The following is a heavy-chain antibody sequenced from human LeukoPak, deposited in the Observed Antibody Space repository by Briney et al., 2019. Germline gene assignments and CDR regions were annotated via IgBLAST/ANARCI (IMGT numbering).Heavy chain of an antibody. D-gene: IGHD3-10*01. CDR3: ARAQVISYYYGSGSFYGMDV. V-gene: IGHV1-18*01. CDR2: ISAYNGNT. Sequence: GASVKVSCKASGYTFTSYGISWVRQAPGQGLEWMGWISAYNGNTNYAQKLQGRVTMTTDTSTSTAYMELRSLRSDDTAVYYCARAQVISYYYGSGSFYGMDVWGQGTTVTVSS. J-gene: IGHJ6*02. CDR1: GYTFTSYG.